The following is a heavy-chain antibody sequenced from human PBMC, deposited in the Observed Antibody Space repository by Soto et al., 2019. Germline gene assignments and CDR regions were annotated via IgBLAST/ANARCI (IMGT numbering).Heavy chain of an antibody. CDR3: ARGWPWKSIFDY. V-gene: IGHV3-7*01. D-gene: IGHD1-1*01. CDR1: GFTFSSYW. J-gene: IGHJ4*02. Sequence: DVHLVESGGGLVQPGGSLRLSCAASGFTFSSYWMNWVRQAPGKGLEWVANIKQDGSEKYYVDSVKGRFTISRDNDKKSLYLQMNSLRAEDTAVYYCARGWPWKSIFDYWGQGTLVTVSS. CDR2: IKQDGSEK.